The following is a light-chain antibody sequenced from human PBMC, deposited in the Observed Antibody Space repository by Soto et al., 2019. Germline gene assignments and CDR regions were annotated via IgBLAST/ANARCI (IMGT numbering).Light chain of an antibody. Sequence: IVSTQSPSTLSLSPGEKATLSCRASQSVSSYLAWYQQKPGQAPRLLIYDASNRATGIPARFSGSGSGTDFTLTISSLEPEDFAVYYCQQRSNWQITFGQGTRLEIK. CDR1: QSVSSY. CDR3: QQRSNWQIT. V-gene: IGKV3-11*01. J-gene: IGKJ5*01. CDR2: DAS.